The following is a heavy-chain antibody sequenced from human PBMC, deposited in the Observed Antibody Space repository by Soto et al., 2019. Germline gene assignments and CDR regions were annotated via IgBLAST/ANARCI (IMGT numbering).Heavy chain of an antibody. CDR3: ARVPLRGVIYYYYYGMDV. D-gene: IGHD3-10*01. CDR2: IYYSGST. CDR1: GGSISSGGYY. J-gene: IGHJ6*02. Sequence: PSETLSLTCTVSGGSISSGGYYWSWIRQHPGKGLEWIGYIYYSGSTYYNPSLKSRVTISVDTSKNQFSLKLSSVTAADTAVYYCARVPLRGVIYYYYYGMDVWGQGTTVTVSS. V-gene: IGHV4-31*03.